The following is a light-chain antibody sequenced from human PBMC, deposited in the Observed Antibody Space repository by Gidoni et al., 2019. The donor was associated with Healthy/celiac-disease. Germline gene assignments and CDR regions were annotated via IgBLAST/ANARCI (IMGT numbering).Light chain of an antibody. CDR3: QQYNSYPWT. CDR2: DAS. CDR1: QSISSW. V-gene: IGKV1-5*01. Sequence: DIQMTQSPSTLSASVGDRVTITCRASQSISSWLVWYQQKPGKGPKLLIYDASSLESGVPSRFRGSGSGIEFNLTISSLQPDDFATYYCQQYNSYPWTFGQGTKVEIK. J-gene: IGKJ1*01.